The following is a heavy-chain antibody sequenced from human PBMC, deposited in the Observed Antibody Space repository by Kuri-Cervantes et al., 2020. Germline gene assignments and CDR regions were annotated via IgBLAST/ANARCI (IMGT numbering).Heavy chain of an antibody. Sequence: GGSLRLSCAASGFTFSSYWMHWVRQAPGKGLVWVSRINSDGSSTSYADSVKGRFTISRDNAKNSLYLQMNSLRAEDTAVYYCARVPGDQESNWFDPWGQGTLVTVSS. CDR3: ARVPGDQESNWFDP. J-gene: IGHJ5*02. CDR1: GFTFSSYW. CDR2: INSDGSST. D-gene: IGHD2-21*02. V-gene: IGHV3-74*01.